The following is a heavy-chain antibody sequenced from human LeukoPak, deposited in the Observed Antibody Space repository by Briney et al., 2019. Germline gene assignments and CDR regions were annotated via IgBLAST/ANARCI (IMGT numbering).Heavy chain of an antibody. V-gene: IGHV3-48*01. J-gene: IGHJ4*02. CDR3: ARDRLTSGSYFFDY. CDR2: ISGRSSTI. D-gene: IGHD1-26*01. Sequence: GGSLRLSCAASAFTFSDYSMNWVRQAPGKGLEWISYISGRSSTIHYADSVRGRFTISRDNAKNSMYLQMNSLRAEDTAVYYCARDRLTSGSYFFDYWGQGTLVTVSS. CDR1: AFTFSDYS.